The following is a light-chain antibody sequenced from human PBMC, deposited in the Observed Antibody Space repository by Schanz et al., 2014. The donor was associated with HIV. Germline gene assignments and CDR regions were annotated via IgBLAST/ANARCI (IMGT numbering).Light chain of an antibody. V-gene: IGLV2-14*03. CDR1: SSDVGGYNY. Sequence: QSALTQPPSASGSPGQSVTISCTGTSSDVGGYNYVSWYQHHPGKAPKLLIYDVSDRPSGVSNRFSGSKSGNTASLSISGLQAEDEADYYCSSKRSGDTTPFVFGSGTKLTVL. J-gene: IGLJ1*01. CDR2: DVS. CDR3: SSKRSGDTTPFV.